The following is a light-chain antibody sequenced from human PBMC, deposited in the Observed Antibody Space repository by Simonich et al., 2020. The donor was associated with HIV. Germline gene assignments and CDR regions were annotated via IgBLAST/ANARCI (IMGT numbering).Light chain of an antibody. CDR3: QQYYSTPYT. V-gene: IGKV4-1*01. CDR2: WAA. CDR1: QSVLYSPNNKNY. J-gene: IGKJ2*01. Sequence: DIVMTQSPDPLAVSLGERATINCKSIQSVLYSPNNKNYLAWYQQKPGQPPKLLIYWAATRESGVPDRFSGSGSGTDFTLTISSLQAEDVAVYYCQQYYSTPYTFGQGTKLEIK.